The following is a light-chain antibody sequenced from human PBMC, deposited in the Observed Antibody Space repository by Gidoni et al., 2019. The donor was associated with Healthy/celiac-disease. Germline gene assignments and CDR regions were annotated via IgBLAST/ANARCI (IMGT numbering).Light chain of an antibody. V-gene: IGKV3-15*01. Sequence: EIVMTQHPATLSVSPGGKATLPCRASQSVSSNLAWYPQKPGQAPRLLIYGAPTRATGIPARFSGSGSGTEFTLTISSLQSEDFAVYYCQQYNNWPPDTFXXXTKLEIK. J-gene: IGKJ2*01. CDR3: QQYNNWPPDT. CDR1: QSVSSN. CDR2: GAP.